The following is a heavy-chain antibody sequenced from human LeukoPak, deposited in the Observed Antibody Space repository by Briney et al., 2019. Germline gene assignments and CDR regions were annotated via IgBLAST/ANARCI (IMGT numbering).Heavy chain of an antibody. CDR3: ARLSSKTTD. CDR2: IYYSGST. Sequence: SETLSLTCTVSGGSIISSSYYWGWIRQPPGKGLEWIGTIYYSGSTYYNPSLRSRITISVDTSKNHFSLRLSSVTAADTALYYCARLSSKTTDWGQGTLVTVSS. CDR1: GGSIISSSYY. J-gene: IGHJ4*02. V-gene: IGHV4-39*02. D-gene: IGHD1-14*01.